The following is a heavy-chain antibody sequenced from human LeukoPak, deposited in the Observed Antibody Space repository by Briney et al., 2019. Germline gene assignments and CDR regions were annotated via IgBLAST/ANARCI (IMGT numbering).Heavy chain of an antibody. D-gene: IGHD6-13*01. CDR1: GITVRNNY. V-gene: IGHV3-66*01. CDR3: ARRLTSSWSHDY. Sequence: GGSLRLSCGASGITVRNNYMSWVRQAPGKGLEWVSIIYSAGHTYYADSVKGRFTISRDSSKDTLYLQMNSLRAEDTAVYYCARRLTSSWSHDYWGQGTLVTVSS. J-gene: IGHJ4*02. CDR2: IYSAGHT.